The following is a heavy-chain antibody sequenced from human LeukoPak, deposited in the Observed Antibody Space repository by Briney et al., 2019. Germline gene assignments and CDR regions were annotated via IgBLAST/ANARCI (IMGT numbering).Heavy chain of an antibody. V-gene: IGHV4-39*07. CDR3: ARDYSSRGESKIGDY. CDR1: GGSISSSTYY. D-gene: IGHD3-10*01. J-gene: IGHJ4*02. CDR2: IYSSGST. Sequence: SETLSLTCTVSGGSISSSTYYWGWIRQSPGKGLEWIASIYSSGSTYYNPSLKSRVTISLDTSKNQFSLKLSSVTAADTAVYYCARDYSSRGESKIGDYWGQGTLVTVSS.